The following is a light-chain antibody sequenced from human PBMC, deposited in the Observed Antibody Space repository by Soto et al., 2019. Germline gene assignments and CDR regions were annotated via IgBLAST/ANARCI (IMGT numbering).Light chain of an antibody. Sequence: EIVLTQSPGTLSLSPGERATLSCRASQSVSSSYLAWYQQKPGQAPRLLIYGASSRATGISDRFSGSGSGTDFTLTISRLESEDFAVYYCQQYGSSSWTFGQGTKVEIK. CDR1: QSVSSSY. V-gene: IGKV3-20*01. CDR3: QQYGSSSWT. CDR2: GAS. J-gene: IGKJ1*01.